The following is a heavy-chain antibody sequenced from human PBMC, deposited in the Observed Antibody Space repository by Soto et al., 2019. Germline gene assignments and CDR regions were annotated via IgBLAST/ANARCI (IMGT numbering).Heavy chain of an antibody. CDR1: GFTFSSYA. Sequence: EVQLLESGGGLVQPGGSLRLSCAASGFTFSSYAMSWVRQAPGKGLEWVSAISGSGGSTYYADTVKGRFTISRDNSKNTLYLQMNSLIGWDTAVYYCAKEITAATGFDPWGQGTLVTVSS. J-gene: IGHJ5*02. CDR3: AKEITAATGFDP. V-gene: IGHV3-23*01. D-gene: IGHD6-13*01. CDR2: ISGSGGST.